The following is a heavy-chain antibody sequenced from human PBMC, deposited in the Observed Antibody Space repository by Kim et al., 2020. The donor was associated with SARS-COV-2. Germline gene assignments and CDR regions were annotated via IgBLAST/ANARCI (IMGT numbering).Heavy chain of an antibody. CDR3: VLLRGDAGGH. Sequence: RINYADSVKGRLTISRDNVKNTVYLLMNSLRVEDTALYYCVLLRGDAGGHWGQGTLVTVSS. CDR2: RI. D-gene: IGHD3-16*01. V-gene: IGHV3-74*01. J-gene: IGHJ4*02.